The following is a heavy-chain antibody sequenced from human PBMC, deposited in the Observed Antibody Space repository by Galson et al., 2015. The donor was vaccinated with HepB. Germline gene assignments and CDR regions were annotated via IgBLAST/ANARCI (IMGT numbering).Heavy chain of an antibody. CDR2: IDWDDDK. V-gene: IGHV2-70*11. J-gene: IGHJ4*02. D-gene: IGHD6-19*01. Sequence: PALVKPTQTLTLTCTFSGFSLSTSGMCVSWIRQPPGKALEWLARIDWDDDKYYSTSLKTRLTISKDTSKNQVVLTMTNMDPVDTATYYCARMRRSGYSSECFIDYWGQGTLVTVSS. CDR3: ARMRRSGYSSECFIDY. CDR1: GFSLSTSGMC.